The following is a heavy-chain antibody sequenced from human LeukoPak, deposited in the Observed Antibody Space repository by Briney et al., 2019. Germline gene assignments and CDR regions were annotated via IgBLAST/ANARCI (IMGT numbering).Heavy chain of an antibody. V-gene: IGHV4-4*07. D-gene: IGHD3-3*01. CDR2: IYTSGST. Sequence: SETLSLTCTVSGGSISSYYWSWIRQPAGKGLEWIGRIYTSGSTNYNPSLKSRVTMSVDTSKNQFSLKLSSVTAADTAVYYCAKETYYDFWSGYYSDWFDPWGQGTLVTVSS. CDR3: AKETYYDFWSGYYSDWFDP. J-gene: IGHJ5*02. CDR1: GGSISSYY.